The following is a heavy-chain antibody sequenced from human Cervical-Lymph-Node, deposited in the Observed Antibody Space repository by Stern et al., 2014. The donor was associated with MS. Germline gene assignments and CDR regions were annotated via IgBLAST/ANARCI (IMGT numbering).Heavy chain of an antibody. CDR1: GFIFGDYA. V-gene: IGHV3-49*05. CDR2: IRTKTYGATA. J-gene: IGHJ4*02. CDR3: AIGDTSGP. Sequence: EVQLVESGGGLVKPGRSLRLSCKASGFIFGDYAMSWFRQTPGLGLEWVSFIRTKTYGATAQYAASVKGRFTMSRDDSMSIAYLQMNSLQSEDTATYYCAIGDTSGPWGRGTRVTVSS. D-gene: IGHD3-22*01.